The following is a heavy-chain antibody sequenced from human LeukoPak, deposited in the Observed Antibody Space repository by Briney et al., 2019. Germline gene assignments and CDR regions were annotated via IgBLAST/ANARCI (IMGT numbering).Heavy chain of an antibody. CDR3: AKDLVSGYSSGWYDAVFDY. D-gene: IGHD6-19*01. Sequence: GGSLRLSCAASGFTFSDYYMSWVRQAPGKGLEWVSAISGSGGSTYYADSVKGRFTISRDNSKNTLYLQMNSLRAEDTAVYYCAKDLVSGYSSGWYDAVFDYWGQGTLVTVSS. CDR1: GFTFSDYY. J-gene: IGHJ4*02. CDR2: ISGSGGST. V-gene: IGHV3-23*01.